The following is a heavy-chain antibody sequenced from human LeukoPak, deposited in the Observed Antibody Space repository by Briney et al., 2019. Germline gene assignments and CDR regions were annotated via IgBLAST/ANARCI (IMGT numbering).Heavy chain of an antibody. Sequence: PGGSLRLTCAASGFTFSSYAMSWVRQAPGKGLEWVSAISGSGGSTYYADSVKGRFTISRDNSKNTLYLQMNSLRAEDTAVYYCAKAHWVRYYFDYWGQGTLVTVSS. J-gene: IGHJ4*02. V-gene: IGHV3-23*01. CDR2: ISGSGGST. CDR3: AKAHWVRYYFDY. D-gene: IGHD7-27*01. CDR1: GFTFSSYA.